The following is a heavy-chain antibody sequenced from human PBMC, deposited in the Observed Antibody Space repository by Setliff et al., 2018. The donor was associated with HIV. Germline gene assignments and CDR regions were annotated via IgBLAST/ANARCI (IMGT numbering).Heavy chain of an antibody. J-gene: IGHJ4*02. D-gene: IGHD3-22*01. CDR1: GFTFGDYG. CDR2: IRSRDYGATT. V-gene: IGHV3-49*04. Sequence: PWGSLRLSCTTSGFTFGDYGMNWVRQAPGKGLEWLSFIRSRDYGATTEYAASVKGRFSISRDDSKSIAYLQLNSLKTEDTAVYFCTRCPNYSDGGGYYCARDRFDSLDYYLPLGFWGQGTLVTVSS. CDR3: TRCPNYSDGGGYYCARDRFDSLDYYLPLGF.